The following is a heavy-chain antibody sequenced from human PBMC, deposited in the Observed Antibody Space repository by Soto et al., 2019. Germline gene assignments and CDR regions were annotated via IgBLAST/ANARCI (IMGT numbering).Heavy chain of an antibody. J-gene: IGHJ4*01. D-gene: IGHD6-6*01. CDR3: ARHLVEYSSSSPFDY. CDR1: GYRFTNYW. Sequence: GESLKISCKGSGYRFTNYWIGWVRQMPGKGLEWMGIIYPGDSDTRYSPSFQGQVTISADKSISTAYLQWSSLKASDTAIYYCARHLVEYSSSSPFDYWGHGTLVTVSS. V-gene: IGHV5-51*01. CDR2: IYPGDSDT.